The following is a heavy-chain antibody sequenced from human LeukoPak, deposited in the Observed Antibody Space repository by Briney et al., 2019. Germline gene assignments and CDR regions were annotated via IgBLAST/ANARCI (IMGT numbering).Heavy chain of an antibody. V-gene: IGHV3-7*03. Sequence: PGGSLGLSCAASGFTFSSYWTNWARQAPGKGLEWVASINHNGNVNYYVDSVKGRFTISRDNAKNSLHLQMSNLRAEDTAVYFCARGGGLDVWGQGATVTVSS. CDR3: ARGGGLDV. CDR2: INHNGNVN. CDR1: GFTFSSYW. J-gene: IGHJ6*02. D-gene: IGHD3-16*01.